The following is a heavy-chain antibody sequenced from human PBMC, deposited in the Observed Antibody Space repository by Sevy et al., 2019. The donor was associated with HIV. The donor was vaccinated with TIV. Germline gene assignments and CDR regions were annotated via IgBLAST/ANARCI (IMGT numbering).Heavy chain of an antibody. CDR1: GGSISSSRHY. V-gene: IGHV4-39*01. J-gene: IGHJ5*02. CDR2: RFYSGGP. D-gene: IGHD3-16*01. Sequence: SETLSLTCNVSGGSISSSRHYWGWIRQSPGKSLEWIGSRFYSGGPYYNPSLQSRVTMSVDTSKNQFSLNVNSVTAADTAVYYCARHPLGNWFDLWGQGILVTVS. CDR3: ARHPLGNWFDL.